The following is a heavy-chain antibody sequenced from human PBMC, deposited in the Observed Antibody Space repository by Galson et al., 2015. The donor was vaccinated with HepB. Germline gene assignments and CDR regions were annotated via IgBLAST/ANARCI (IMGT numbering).Heavy chain of an antibody. CDR3: ARGGYHYYYCGMDV. CDR1: GDSVSSNSAA. D-gene: IGHD5-12*01. Sequence: CAISGDSVSSNSAAWNWIRQSPSRGLEWLGRTYYRSKWYNDYAVSVKSRITINPDTSKNQFSLQLNSVTPEDTAVYYCARGGYHYYYCGMDVWGQGTTVTVSS. V-gene: IGHV6-1*01. J-gene: IGHJ6*02. CDR2: TYYRSKWYN.